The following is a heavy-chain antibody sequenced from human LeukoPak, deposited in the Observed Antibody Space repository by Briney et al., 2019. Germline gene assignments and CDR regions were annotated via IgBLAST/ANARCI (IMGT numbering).Heavy chain of an antibody. CDR3: ARSYGSGSYYYYMDV. D-gene: IGHD3-10*01. Sequence: KPSETLSLTCTVSGVSISSYYWSWIRQPPGKGLEWIGYIYYSGSTNYNPSLKSRVSISVDTSKNQFSLKLSSVTAADTAVYYCARSYGSGSYYYYMDVWGRGTTVTVSS. V-gene: IGHV4-59*01. CDR1: GVSISSYY. CDR2: IYYSGST. J-gene: IGHJ6*03.